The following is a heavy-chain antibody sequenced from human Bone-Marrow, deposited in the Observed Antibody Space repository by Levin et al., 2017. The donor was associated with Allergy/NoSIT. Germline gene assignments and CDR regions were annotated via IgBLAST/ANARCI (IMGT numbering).Heavy chain of an antibody. CDR2: ISSDGNNK. Sequence: RPGGSLRLSCAASGFAFSSYGMHWVRQAPGKGLEWVAVISSDGNNKYYADSGKGRFTISRDNSKNTLYVQMNSLRVEDTAVYYCAKGAGGAYWGGDCHSHRYYYYGMDVWGQGTTVTVSS. V-gene: IGHV3-30*18. CDR3: AKGAGGAYWGGDCHSHRYYYYGMDV. J-gene: IGHJ6*02. CDR1: GFAFSSYG. D-gene: IGHD2-21*02.